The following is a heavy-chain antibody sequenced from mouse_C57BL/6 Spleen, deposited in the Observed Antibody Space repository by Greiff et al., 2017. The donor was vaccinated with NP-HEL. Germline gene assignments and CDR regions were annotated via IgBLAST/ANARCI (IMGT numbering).Heavy chain of an antibody. Sequence: VQLQQPGAELVKPGASVKLSCKASGYTFTSYWMQWVKQRPGQGLEWIGEIDPSDSYTNYNQKFKGKATLTVDTSSSTAYMQLSSLTSVDSAVYYCARGGFITTVVDWYFDVWGTGTTVTVSS. CDR2: IDPSDSYT. D-gene: IGHD1-1*01. J-gene: IGHJ1*03. CDR3: ARGGFITTVVDWYFDV. V-gene: IGHV1-50*01. CDR1: GYTFTSYW.